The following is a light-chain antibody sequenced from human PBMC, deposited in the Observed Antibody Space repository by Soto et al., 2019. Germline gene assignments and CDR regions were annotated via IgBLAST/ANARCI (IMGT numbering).Light chain of an antibody. V-gene: IGKV3-11*01. CDR3: QQRSNWPPYT. CDR1: QSVSSY. J-gene: IGKJ2*01. Sequence: EIVLTQSPATLSLSPGERATLSCRASQSVSSYLAWYQQKPGQAPMLLTYDASTRATGNTARFGGSGSVTGFTPTICSLEPKDCAVYYCQQRSNWPPYTFGQGTKLEIK. CDR2: DAS.